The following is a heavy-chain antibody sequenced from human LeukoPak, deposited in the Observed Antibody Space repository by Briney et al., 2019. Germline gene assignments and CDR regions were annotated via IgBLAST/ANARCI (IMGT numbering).Heavy chain of an antibody. CDR1: GGSISSGSYY. Sequence: SETLSLTCTVSGGSISSGSYYWSWIRHPAGKGLAWIGRIYTSGSTNYNPSLKSRVTISVDTSKNQFSLKLSSVTAADTAVYYCASTWIQLWPTGGFDYWGQGTLVTVSS. CDR3: ASTWIQLWPTGGFDY. V-gene: IGHV4-61*02. D-gene: IGHD5-18*01. CDR2: IYTSGST. J-gene: IGHJ4*02.